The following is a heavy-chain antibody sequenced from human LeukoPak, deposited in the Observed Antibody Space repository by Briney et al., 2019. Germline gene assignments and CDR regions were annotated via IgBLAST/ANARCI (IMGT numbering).Heavy chain of an antibody. CDR2: INPSGGST. J-gene: IGHJ4*02. CDR3: ARAWGIFGVVIIGYFDY. Sequence: GASVKVSCKASGYTFTSYYMHWVRQAPGKGLEWMGVINPSGGSTSYAQKFQGRVTMTKDTSTSTVYMELSSLRSEDTAVYYCARAWGIFGVVIIGYFDYWGQGTLVTVSS. CDR1: GYTFTSYY. D-gene: IGHD3-3*01. V-gene: IGHV1-46*01.